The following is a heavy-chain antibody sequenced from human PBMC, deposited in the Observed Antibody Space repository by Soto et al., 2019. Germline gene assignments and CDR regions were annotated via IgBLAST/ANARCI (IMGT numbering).Heavy chain of an antibody. Sequence: VASVKVSCKVSGYTLTELSMHWVRQAPGKGLEWMGGFDPEDGETIYAQKFQGRVTVTEDTSTDTAYMELSSLRSEDTAVYYCATLYRVRQYCSGGSCYSYWFDPWGQGTLVTVSS. V-gene: IGHV1-24*01. CDR2: FDPEDGET. CDR3: ATLYRVRQYCSGGSCYSYWFDP. CDR1: GYTLTELS. D-gene: IGHD2-15*01. J-gene: IGHJ5*02.